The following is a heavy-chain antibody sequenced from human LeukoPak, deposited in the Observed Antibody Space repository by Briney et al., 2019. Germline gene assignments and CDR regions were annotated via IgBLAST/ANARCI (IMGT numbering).Heavy chain of an antibody. Sequence: PGGSLRLSCAASRFTFSTYWMSWVRQAPGKGLEWVANIKQDGSETYYVDSVKGRFTISRDNAKNSLYLQMNSLRGEDTAVYYSARLEPAWGYFEYWGQGTLVTVSS. CDR2: IKQDGSET. V-gene: IGHV3-7*01. J-gene: IGHJ4*02. CDR1: RFTFSTYW. D-gene: IGHD2-2*01. CDR3: ARLEPAWGYFEY.